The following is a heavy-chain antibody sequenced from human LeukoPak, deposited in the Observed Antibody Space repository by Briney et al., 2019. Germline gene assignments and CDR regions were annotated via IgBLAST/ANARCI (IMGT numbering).Heavy chain of an antibody. D-gene: IGHD6-19*01. CDR3: ARVGERDYSSGWFDH. CDR2: INQDGSLK. J-gene: IGHJ5*02. V-gene: IGHV3-7*01. CDR1: GFTLSSYW. Sequence: GGSLRLSCAASGFTLSSYWMSWVRQAPGKGLEWVANINQDGSLKHYVDSVKGRFTISRDNARNSLYLQMNSLRADGTAVYYCARVGERDYSSGWFDHWGQGTLVTVSS.